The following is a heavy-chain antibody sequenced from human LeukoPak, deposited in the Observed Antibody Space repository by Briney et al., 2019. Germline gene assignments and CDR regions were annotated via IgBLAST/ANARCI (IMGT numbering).Heavy chain of an antibody. CDR3: AKSNGYGLVDI. V-gene: IGHV4-59*12. D-gene: IGHD3-10*01. CDR1: GGSISNYY. Sequence: PSETLSLTCTASGGSISNYYWSWIRQPPGKGLEWIGYIYYSGSTNYNPSLKSRVTISLDTSRNQFSLKLTSVTAADTAVYYCAKSNGYGLVDIWGQGTMVTVSS. J-gene: IGHJ3*02. CDR2: IYYSGST.